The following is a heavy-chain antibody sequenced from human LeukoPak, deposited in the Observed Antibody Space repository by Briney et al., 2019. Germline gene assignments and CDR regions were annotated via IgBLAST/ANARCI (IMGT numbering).Heavy chain of an antibody. CDR1: GFTFSSYW. CDR3: AKGLYSSRWYDFDY. V-gene: IGHV3-7*05. Sequence: GGSLRLSCAASGFTFSSYWMSWVRQAPGKGLEWVANIKQDGSEKYYVDSVKGRFTISRDNAKNSLYLQMNSLRAEDTAVYYCAKGLYSSRWYDFDYWGQGTLVTVSS. CDR2: IKQDGSEK. D-gene: IGHD6-13*01. J-gene: IGHJ4*02.